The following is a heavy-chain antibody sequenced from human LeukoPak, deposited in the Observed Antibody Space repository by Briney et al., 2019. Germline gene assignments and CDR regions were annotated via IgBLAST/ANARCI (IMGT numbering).Heavy chain of an antibody. CDR2: IYPSDSDT. J-gene: IGHJ4*02. CDR1: GYTFATYW. Sequence: RGESLKISCKGSGYTFATYWIGWVRQMPGKGLEWMGIIYPSDSDTRYSPSFQGQVTISADKSITTAYLQWGSLKASDNAMSYCARDNYWGQGTLVTVSS. CDR3: ARDNY. V-gene: IGHV5-51*01.